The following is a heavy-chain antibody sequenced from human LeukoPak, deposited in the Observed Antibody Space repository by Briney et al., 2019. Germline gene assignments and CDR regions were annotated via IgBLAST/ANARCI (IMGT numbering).Heavy chain of an antibody. CDR1: GFTFSSFE. V-gene: IGHV3-48*03. D-gene: IGHD5-18*01. J-gene: IGHJ4*02. CDR3: ARDPEYNYDYYFDY. Sequence: GGSLRLSCAASGFTFSSFEMKGVRTAPGKRLKRISYIGNSGSPIYYADSVKSRFTISSDKAKNSLYLQMNSLRAEDTAVYYYARDPEYNYDYYFDYWGQGTLVTVSS. CDR2: IGNSGSPI.